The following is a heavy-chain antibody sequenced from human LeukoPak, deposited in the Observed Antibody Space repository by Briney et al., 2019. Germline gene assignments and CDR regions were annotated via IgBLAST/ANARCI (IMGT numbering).Heavy chain of an antibody. J-gene: IGHJ6*02. CDR1: GDSVSSNSAA. V-gene: IGHV6-1*01. CDR2: TYYRSKWYN. CDR3: TRDPYYGSGRAGYYSMDV. Sequence: SQTLSLTCAISGDSVSSNSAAWNWIRQSPSRGLEWLGRTYYRSKWYNDYEVSVKGRITINPDTSKNQFSLQLNSVTPEDTAVYYCTRDPYYGSGRAGYYSMDVWGQGTTVTVSS. D-gene: IGHD3-10*01.